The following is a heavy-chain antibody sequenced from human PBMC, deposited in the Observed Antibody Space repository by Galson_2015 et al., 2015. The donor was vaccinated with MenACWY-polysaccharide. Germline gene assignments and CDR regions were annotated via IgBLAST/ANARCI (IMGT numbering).Heavy chain of an antibody. Sequence: SLRLSCAASGLTFSNYWMSWVRQAPGKGLEWVANIKEDGSEKYYVDSVKGRFTISRDNAKKSLYLQMNSLRVEDTAVYYCVGHYVGSGLPRFQHWGQGTLVTVSS. V-gene: IGHV3-7*01. CDR3: VGHYVGSGLPRFQH. D-gene: IGHD2-15*01. CDR1: GLTFSNYW. CDR2: IKEDGSEK. J-gene: IGHJ1*01.